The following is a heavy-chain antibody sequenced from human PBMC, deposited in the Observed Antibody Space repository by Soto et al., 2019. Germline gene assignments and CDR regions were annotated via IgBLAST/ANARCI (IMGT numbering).Heavy chain of an antibody. J-gene: IGHJ6*02. CDR1: GDSISNSDYY. CDR2: IDYSGST. Sequence: SETLSLTCTVSGDSISNSDYYWNWIRQSPGKGLEWIASIDYSGSTYYNPSLQSRVVISADTSKNLFSLKLMSVTAANTALYFCARDGPSYYGFDVWGPGTTVTVSS. CDR3: ARDGPSYYGFDV. V-gene: IGHV4-30-4*01.